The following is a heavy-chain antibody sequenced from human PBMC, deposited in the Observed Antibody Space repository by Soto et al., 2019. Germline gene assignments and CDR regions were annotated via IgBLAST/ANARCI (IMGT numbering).Heavy chain of an antibody. V-gene: IGHV1-46*01. J-gene: IGHJ4*02. CDR1: GYSFTSFY. D-gene: IGHD2-21*01. Sequence: QVQLVQSGAEVKEPEASVKISCKPSGYSFTSFYMHWVRQAPGQGLEWMGTINPNGGSTTYAQKFHGRVTMTRDTSTSTLYMDLSGVRSEDTAVYYCARAIPHFDYWGQGTMVTVSS. CDR3: ARAIPHFDY. CDR2: INPNGGST.